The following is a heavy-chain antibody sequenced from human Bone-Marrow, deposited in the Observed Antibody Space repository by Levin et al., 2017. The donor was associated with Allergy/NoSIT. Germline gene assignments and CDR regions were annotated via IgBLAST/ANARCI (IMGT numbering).Heavy chain of an antibody. J-gene: IGHJ4*02. CDR2: IFHSGRT. D-gene: IGHD1-1*01. CDR1: GASIGSDDYN. CDR3: AREERFYPGLFDK. V-gene: IGHV4-31*03. Sequence: TPSETLSLTCTVSGASIGSDDYNWTWLRQQPGKGLEYIGYIFHSGRTYYNPSLKSRVTMSVDTSTNQFSLTLNSVTAADTAVFYCAREERFYPGLFDKWGQGILVAVSS.